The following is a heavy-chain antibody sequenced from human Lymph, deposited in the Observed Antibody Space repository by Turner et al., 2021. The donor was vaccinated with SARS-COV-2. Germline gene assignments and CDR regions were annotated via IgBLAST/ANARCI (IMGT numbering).Heavy chain of an antibody. Sequence: QVQLQESGPRLVKPLETPSLTCTVSGGSMNSNYWSWIRPPPGKRLEWIGYIYYRGSTNYNPSLESRVTISVDTSRNQFSLNLTSVTAADTAIYYCARETVNNWVDPWGQGTLVTVSS. V-gene: IGHV4-59*01. CDR1: GGSMNSNY. CDR3: ARETVNNWVDP. D-gene: IGHD2-21*02. J-gene: IGHJ5*02. CDR2: IYYRGST.